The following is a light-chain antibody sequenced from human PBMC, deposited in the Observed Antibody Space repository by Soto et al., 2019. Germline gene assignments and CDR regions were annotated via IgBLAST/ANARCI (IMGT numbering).Light chain of an antibody. J-gene: IGKJ5*01. CDR3: QQYGGSPPIT. CDR1: QSVSSSS. Sequence: EIVLTQSPGTLSLSAGERATLSCRASQSVSSSSLAWYQQKPGQAPRLLIYGASSRASGIPDRFSGSGSGTDFTLTISRLEPEDFAVYYCQQYGGSPPITFGQGTRLEIK. CDR2: GAS. V-gene: IGKV3-20*01.